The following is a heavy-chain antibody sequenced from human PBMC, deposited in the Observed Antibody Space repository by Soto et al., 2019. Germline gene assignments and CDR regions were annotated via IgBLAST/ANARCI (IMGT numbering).Heavy chain of an antibody. CDR2: IIPIFGTA. D-gene: IGHD3-22*01. CDR1: GGTFSSYA. Sequence: AASVKVSCKASGGTFSSYAISWVRQAPGQGLEWMGGIIPIFGTANYAQKFQGRVTITADESTSTAYMELSSLRSEDTAVYYCARDLHSSGYYPPDQQDYYNGMDVWGQGTTVTVSS. V-gene: IGHV1-69*13. CDR3: ARDLHSSGYYPPDQQDYYNGMDV. J-gene: IGHJ6*02.